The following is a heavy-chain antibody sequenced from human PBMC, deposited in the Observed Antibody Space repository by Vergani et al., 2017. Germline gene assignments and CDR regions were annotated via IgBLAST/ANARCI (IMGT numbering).Heavy chain of an antibody. V-gene: IGHV3-33*01. CDR3: AREGSAAAGAFDY. CDR1: GFTFITYG. Sequence: QVQLVESGGGVVQPGRSLRLSCAASGFTFITYGMHWVRQAPGKGLEWVAVIWFDGTNKYYADSVKGRFTISRDNSKNTLYLQMNSLRAEDTAVYYCAREGSAAAGAFDYWGQGTLVTVSS. CDR2: IWFDGTNK. D-gene: IGHD6-13*01. J-gene: IGHJ4*02.